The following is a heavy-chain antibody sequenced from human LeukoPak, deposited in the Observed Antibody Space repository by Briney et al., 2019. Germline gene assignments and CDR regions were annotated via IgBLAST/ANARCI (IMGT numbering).Heavy chain of an antibody. CDR2: IRYDGSNK. CDR3: AKAPPLAAGARAHMDV. Sequence: AGGSLRLSCAASGFTFSSSGMNWVRQAPGKGLEWVAFIRYDGSNKYYADSVKGRFTISRDNSKNTLYLQMNSLRAEDTAVYYCAKAPPLAAGARAHMDVWGKGTTVTVSS. J-gene: IGHJ6*03. CDR1: GFTFSSSG. V-gene: IGHV3-30*02. D-gene: IGHD3-3*02.